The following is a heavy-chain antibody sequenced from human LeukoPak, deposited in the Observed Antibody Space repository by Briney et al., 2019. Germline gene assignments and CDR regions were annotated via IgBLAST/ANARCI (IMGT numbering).Heavy chain of an antibody. V-gene: IGHV3-30-3*01. Sequence: PGGSLRLSCAASGFTFSSYAMRWVRQAPGKGLEWVAVISYDGSNKYYADSVKGRFTISRDNSKNTLYLQMNSLRAEDTAVYYCAGDFWVAFDIWGQGTMVTVSS. CDR2: ISYDGSNK. J-gene: IGHJ3*02. CDR1: GFTFSSYA. CDR3: AGDFWVAFDI. D-gene: IGHD3-3*01.